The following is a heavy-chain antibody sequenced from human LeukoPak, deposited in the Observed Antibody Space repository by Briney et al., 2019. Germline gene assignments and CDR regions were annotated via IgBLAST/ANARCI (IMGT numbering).Heavy chain of an antibody. CDR1: GGTFSSYA. V-gene: IGHV1-69*05. CDR2: IIPIFGTA. J-gene: IGHJ5*02. CDR3: AREEDRGYSYVKYNWFDP. D-gene: IGHD5-18*01. Sequence: SVKVSCKASGGTFSSYAISWVRQAPGQGLEWMGGIIPIFGTANYAQKFQGRVTITTDESTSTAYMELSSLRSEDTAAYYCAREEDRGYSYVKYNWFDPWGQGTLVTVSS.